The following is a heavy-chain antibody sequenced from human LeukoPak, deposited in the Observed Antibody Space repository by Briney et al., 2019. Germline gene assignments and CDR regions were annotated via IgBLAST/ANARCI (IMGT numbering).Heavy chain of an antibody. CDR2: IYYSGST. CDR1: GGSISSYY. V-gene: IGHV4-59*01. J-gene: IGHJ4*02. Sequence: SETLSLTCTVSGGSISSYYWSWIRQPPGKGLEWIGYIYYSGSTNYNPSLKSRVTISVDTSKNQFSLKLSSVTAADTAVNYCAGGLGSAAGFFDYWGQGTLVTVSS. D-gene: IGHD6-13*01. CDR3: AGGLGSAAGFFDY.